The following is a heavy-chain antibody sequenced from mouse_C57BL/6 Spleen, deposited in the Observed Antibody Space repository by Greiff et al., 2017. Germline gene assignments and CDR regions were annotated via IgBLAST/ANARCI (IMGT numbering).Heavy chain of an antibody. V-gene: IGHV1-82*01. Sequence: QVQLQQSGPELVKPGASVKISCKASGYAFSSSWMNWVKQRPGKGLEWIGRIYPGDGDTNYNGKFKGKATLTADKSSSTAYMQLSSLTSEDSAVYFCARTTTVVSYFDYWGQGTTLTVSS. CDR1: GYAFSSSW. D-gene: IGHD1-1*01. CDR2: IYPGDGDT. CDR3: ARTTTVVSYFDY. J-gene: IGHJ2*01.